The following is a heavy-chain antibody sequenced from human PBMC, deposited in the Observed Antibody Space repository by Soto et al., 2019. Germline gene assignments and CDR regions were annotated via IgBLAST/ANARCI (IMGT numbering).Heavy chain of an antibody. J-gene: IGHJ6*02. D-gene: IGHD2-21*02. Sequence: EVQLVESGGGLVKPGGSLRLSCAASGFTFSSYSMNWVRQAPGKGLEWVSSISSSSSYIYYADSVKGRFTISRDNAKNSLYLQMNSLRAEDTAVYYCARYDGYCGGDCPYYYYYGMDVWGQGTTVTVSS. CDR2: ISSSSSYI. CDR3: ARYDGYCGGDCPYYYYYGMDV. CDR1: GFTFSSYS. V-gene: IGHV3-21*01.